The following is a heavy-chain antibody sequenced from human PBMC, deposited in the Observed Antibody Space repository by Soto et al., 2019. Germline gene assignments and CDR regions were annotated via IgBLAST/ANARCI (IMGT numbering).Heavy chain of an antibody. CDR1: GGTFSSYT. V-gene: IGHV1-69*08. CDR3: SRDPSGYYLPAY. J-gene: IGHJ4*02. Sequence: QVQLVQSGAEVKKPGSSVKVSCKASGGTFSSYTISWVRQAPGQGLEWMGRIISILGIANYAQKFQGRVTITADKSTSTAYMELSSLRSEDTAVDYCSRDPSGYYLPAYWGQGTMVTVSS. CDR2: IISILGIA. D-gene: IGHD5-12*01.